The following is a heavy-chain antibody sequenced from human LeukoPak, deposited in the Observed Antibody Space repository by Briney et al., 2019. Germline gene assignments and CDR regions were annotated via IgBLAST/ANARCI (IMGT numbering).Heavy chain of an antibody. Sequence: GGTLRLSCAASGFTFSGYGMHRVGQAPGEGLKGLTGISYDGSNKYYAASVKGRFTISRDNSKTTLYLQTNSPRAEDTAVYYCAKGYLYGDYYSNYSYGMDVWGQGTTVTVSS. CDR1: GFTFSGYG. J-gene: IGHJ6*02. CDR2: ISYDGSNK. CDR3: AKGYLYGDYYSNYSYGMDV. D-gene: IGHD4-17*01. V-gene: IGHV3-30*18.